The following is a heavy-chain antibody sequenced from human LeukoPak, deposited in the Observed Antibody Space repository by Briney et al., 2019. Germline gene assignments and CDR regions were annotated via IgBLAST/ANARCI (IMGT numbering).Heavy chain of an antibody. CDR1: GFTFSNHG. Sequence: GGSLRLSCAASGFTFSNHGFHWVRQAPGKGLEWVALIWYDGSSKIYADSVKGRFTISRDDSKNTLYLQMNSLRDEDTAVYFCARDPTDCSGGNCYCFDSWGQGTLVTVSS. CDR3: ARDPTDCSGGNCYCFDS. D-gene: IGHD2-15*01. J-gene: IGHJ4*02. CDR2: IWYDGSSK. V-gene: IGHV3-33*01.